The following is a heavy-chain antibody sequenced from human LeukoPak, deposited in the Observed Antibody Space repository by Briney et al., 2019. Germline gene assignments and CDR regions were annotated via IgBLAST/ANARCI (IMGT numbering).Heavy chain of an antibody. D-gene: IGHD2-15*01. CDR2: ISTDGYTT. V-gene: IGHV3-74*01. Sequence: GGSLRLSCAASGLAFSAYKMHWVRQDPRKGLVWVSRISTDGYTTDYADFVQGRFTASRDNTKNTWSLEMNSRRAEDTAVYYCVVGGSPGYWGQGTLVTVSS. J-gene: IGHJ4*02. CDR1: GLAFSAYK. CDR3: VVGGSPGY.